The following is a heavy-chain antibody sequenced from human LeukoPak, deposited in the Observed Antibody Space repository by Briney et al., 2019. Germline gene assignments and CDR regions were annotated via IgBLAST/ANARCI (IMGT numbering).Heavy chain of an antibody. CDR3: ASPMYDYVWGSYRL. V-gene: IGHV3-48*04. Sequence: GGSLRLSCAASGFTVSSYHMNWVRQAPGKGLEWVSYISSSGTTIYYADSVKGRFTISRDNAKNSLYLQMNSLRAEDTAVYYCASPMYDYVWGSYRLWGQGTLVTVSS. D-gene: IGHD3-16*02. CDR2: ISSSGTTI. CDR1: GFTVSSYH. J-gene: IGHJ4*02.